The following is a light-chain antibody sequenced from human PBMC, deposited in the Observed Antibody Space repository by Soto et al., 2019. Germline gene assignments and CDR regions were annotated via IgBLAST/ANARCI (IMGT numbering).Light chain of an antibody. J-gene: IGKJ2*01. V-gene: IGKV1-5*03. CDR2: QAS. CDR3: QQYDSYSPYT. Sequence: DIQMTQFPPTLSASIGDRVTITCRASQTISSSLAWYQQKPGKAPKLLIYQASTLETGVPSRFSGSGSGTEFTLTISSLQPDDFATYYCQQYDSYSPYTFGQGTRLEIK. CDR1: QTISSS.